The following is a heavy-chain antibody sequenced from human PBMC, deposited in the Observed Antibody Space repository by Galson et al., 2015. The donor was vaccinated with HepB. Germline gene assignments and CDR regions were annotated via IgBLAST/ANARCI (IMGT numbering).Heavy chain of an antibody. CDR1: GFRLSESW. CDR3: TTDDKYTYGLLG. D-gene: IGHD3-16*01. J-gene: IGHJ4*02. CDR2: IKSETDGGTT. V-gene: IGHV3-15*01. Sequence: SLRLSCAASGFRLSESWMSWVRQAPGKGLEWLGHIKSETDGGTTDYATPVKGRFTISRNDAINRLYLQINSLKTDDTAVYYCTTDDKYTYGLLGWGQGTLVTVSS.